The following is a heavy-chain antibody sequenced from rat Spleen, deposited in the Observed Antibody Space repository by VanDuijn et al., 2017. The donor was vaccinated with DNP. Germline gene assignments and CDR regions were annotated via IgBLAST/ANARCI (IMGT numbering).Heavy chain of an antibody. CDR1: GFTFSDYN. J-gene: IGHJ2*01. V-gene: IGHV5-22*01. CDR2: ISYDGGST. CDR3: ARRTTFDY. Sequence: EVQLVESGGGLVQPGRSLKLSCAASGFTFSDYNMAWVRQAPKKGLEWVAYISYDGGSTYYGDSVKGRFTISRDNAKSTLYLQMNSLRSEDMATYYCARRTTFDYWGQGVMVTVSS.